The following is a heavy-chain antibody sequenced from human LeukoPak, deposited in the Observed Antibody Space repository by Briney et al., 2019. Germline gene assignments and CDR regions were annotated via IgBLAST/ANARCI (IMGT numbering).Heavy chain of an antibody. V-gene: IGHV4-39*01. CDR3: ARISTSGSCHEAFDP. CDR2: IYYTGSP. Sequence: PSETLSLTCTVSGGSISSGSYYWAWIRQPPGKGLEWIGTIYYTGSPYYNPSLKSRVTISVDTSKKQFSLKLSSVTAADTAVYYCARISTSGSCHEAFDPWGQGALVIVSS. J-gene: IGHJ5*02. CDR1: GGSISSGSYY. D-gene: IGHD2-15*01.